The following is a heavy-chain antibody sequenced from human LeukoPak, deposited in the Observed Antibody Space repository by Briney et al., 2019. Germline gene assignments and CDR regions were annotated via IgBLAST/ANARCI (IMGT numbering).Heavy chain of an antibody. D-gene: IGHD3-9*01. CDR3: ARDSYDILTGYRSNFDY. V-gene: IGHV4-4*02. J-gene: IGHJ4*02. CDR1: GGSISSSNW. Sequence: NPSGTLSLTCAVSGGSISSSNWWSWVRQPPGKGLEWIGEIYHSGSTNYNPSLKSRVTISVDKSKNQFSPKLSSVTAADTAVYYCARDSYDILTGYRSNFDYWGQGTLVTVSS. CDR2: IYHSGST.